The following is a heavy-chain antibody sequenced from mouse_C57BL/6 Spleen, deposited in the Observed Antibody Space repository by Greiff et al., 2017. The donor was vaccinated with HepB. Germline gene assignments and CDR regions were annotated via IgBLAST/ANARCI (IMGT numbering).Heavy chain of an antibody. V-gene: IGHV1-69*01. CDR3: ASGQLRLPYYAMDY. Sequence: VQLQQPGAELVMPGASVKLSCKASGYTFTSYWMHWVKQRPGQGLEWIGEIEHSDSYNNYNQKFKGKSTLTVDKSSSTAYMQLSSLTSEDSAVYYCASGQLRLPYYAMDYWGQGTSVTVSS. J-gene: IGHJ4*01. D-gene: IGHD3-2*02. CDR2: IEHSDSYN. CDR1: GYTFTSYW.